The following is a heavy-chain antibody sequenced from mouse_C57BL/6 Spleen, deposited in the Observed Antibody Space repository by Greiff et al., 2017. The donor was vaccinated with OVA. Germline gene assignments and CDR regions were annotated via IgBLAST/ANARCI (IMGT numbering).Heavy chain of an antibody. Sequence: QVQLKESGAELVRPGASVKMSCKASGYTFTSYNMHWVKQTPRQGLEWIGAIYPGNGDTSYNQKFKGKATLTVEKSSSTAYMQLSSLTSEDSAVYFCARGYDGYYFFAYWGQGTLVTVSA. CDR1: GYTFTSYN. D-gene: IGHD2-3*01. J-gene: IGHJ3*01. CDR3: ARGYDGYYFFAY. CDR2: IYPGNGDT. V-gene: IGHV1-12*01.